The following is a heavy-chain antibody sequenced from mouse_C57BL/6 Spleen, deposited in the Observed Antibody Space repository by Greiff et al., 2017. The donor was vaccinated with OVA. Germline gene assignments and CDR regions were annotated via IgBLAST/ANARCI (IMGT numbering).Heavy chain of an antibody. CDR3: TRDQDYYGSSFSWFAY. V-gene: IGHV5-9-1*02. Sequence: DVQLQESGEGLVKPGGSLKLSCAASGFTFSSYAMSWVRQTPEKRLEWVAYISSGGDYIYYADTVKGRFTISRDNARNTLYLQMSSLKSEDTAMYYCTRDQDYYGSSFSWFAYWGQGTLVTVSA. CDR1: GFTFSSYA. CDR2: ISSGGDYI. D-gene: IGHD1-1*01. J-gene: IGHJ3*01.